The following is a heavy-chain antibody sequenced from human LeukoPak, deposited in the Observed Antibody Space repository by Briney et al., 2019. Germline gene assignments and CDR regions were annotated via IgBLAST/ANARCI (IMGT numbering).Heavy chain of an antibody. CDR3: AREGWYNWFDP. CDR1: RGSISGYS. D-gene: IGHD2-15*01. CDR2: IYYSGDT. Sequence: SETLSLTCTVSRGSISGYSWSWIRQSPGGGLEWIGYIYYSGDTAYNPSLKSRVTISVDTSKNQFSLKLSSVTAADTAVYYCAREGWYNWFDPWGQGTLVTVSS. J-gene: IGHJ5*02. V-gene: IGHV4-59*12.